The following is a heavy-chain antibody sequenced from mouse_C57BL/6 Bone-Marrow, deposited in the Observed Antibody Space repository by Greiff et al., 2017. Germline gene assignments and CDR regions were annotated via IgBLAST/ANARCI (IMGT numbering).Heavy chain of an antibody. CDR3: AYSNCYYAMDY. V-gene: IGHV1-55*01. J-gene: IGHJ4*01. CDR1: GYTFTSYW. Sequence: QVQLQQSGAELVKPGASVKMSCKASGYTFTSYWITWVKQRPGQGLEWIGDIYPGSGSTNYNEKFKSKATLTVDTSSSTAYMQLSSLTSEDSAVYYCAYSNCYYAMDYWGQGTSVTVSS. D-gene: IGHD2-5*01. CDR2: IYPGSGST.